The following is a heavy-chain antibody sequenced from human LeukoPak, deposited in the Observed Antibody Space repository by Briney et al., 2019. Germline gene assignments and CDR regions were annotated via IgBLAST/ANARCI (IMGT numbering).Heavy chain of an antibody. J-gene: IGHJ4*02. CDR3: ARGGQSFDY. V-gene: IGHV4-39*07. D-gene: IGHD3-16*01. CDR1: GGSISSNSYY. Sequence: PSETLSHTCTVSGGSISSNSYYWGWVRQPPGKGLEWIGTTYYTGDTNYNPSLKSRVTMSVDKSKNQFSLKLSSVTAADTAVYYCARGGQSFDYWGQGTLVTVSS. CDR2: TYYTGDT.